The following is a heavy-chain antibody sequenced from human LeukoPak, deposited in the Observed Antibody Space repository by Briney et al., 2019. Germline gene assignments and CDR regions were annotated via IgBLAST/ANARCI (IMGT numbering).Heavy chain of an antibody. V-gene: IGHV3-30-3*01. CDR3: ARGPRIAAAGTPFDY. CDR1: GFTFSSYA. J-gene: IGHJ4*02. D-gene: IGHD6-13*01. Sequence: GGSLRLSCAASGFTFSSYAMHWVRQAPGKGLEWVAVISYDGSNKYYADSVKGRFTISRDNSKNTLYLQMNSLRAEDTAVYYCARGPRIAAAGTPFDYWDQGTLVTVSS. CDR2: ISYDGSNK.